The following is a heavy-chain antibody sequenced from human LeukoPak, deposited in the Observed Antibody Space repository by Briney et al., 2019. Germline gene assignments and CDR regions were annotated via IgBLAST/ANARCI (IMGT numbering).Heavy chain of an antibody. CDR1: GFTFSNYW. CDR3: ARGGQTAGLDI. V-gene: IGHV3-74*01. J-gene: IGHJ3*02. CDR2: IYSDGSNS. D-gene: IGHD6-19*01. Sequence: GGSLTLSCAASGFTFSNYWMYWVRQTPGKGLVGVSRIYSDGSNSPYADSVKGRFTISRDNAKNTLYLQMNSLRAEDTAVYYCARGGQTAGLDIWGQGTMVTVSS.